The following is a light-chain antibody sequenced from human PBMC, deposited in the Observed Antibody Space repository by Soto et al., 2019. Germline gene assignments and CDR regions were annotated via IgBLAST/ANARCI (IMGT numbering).Light chain of an antibody. CDR2: AAS. CDR1: ESIARH. J-gene: IGKJ5*01. CDR3: QQSYSTLSIT. V-gene: IGKV1-39*01. Sequence: DIQMTQSPSSLSASVGDRVTITCRASESIARHLNWYQQKPGKAPKLLIYAASTLHNGVPSRFRGGGSGTDFTLTISNLQPDDFATYYCQQSYSTLSITFGQGTRLEIK.